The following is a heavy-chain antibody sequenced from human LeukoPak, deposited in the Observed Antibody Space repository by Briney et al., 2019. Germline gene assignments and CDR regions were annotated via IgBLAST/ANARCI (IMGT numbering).Heavy chain of an antibody. V-gene: IGHV4-39*07. CDR3: ARDKITMVRGVRGMDV. D-gene: IGHD3-10*01. CDR2: IYYSGST. J-gene: IGHJ6*02. CDR1: GGSISSSSYY. Sequence: SETLSLTCTVSGGSISSSSYYWGWIRQPPGKGLEWIGSIYYSGSTYYNPSLKSRVTISVDTSKNQFSLKLSSVTAADTAVYYCARDKITMVRGVRGMDVWGQGTTVTVSS.